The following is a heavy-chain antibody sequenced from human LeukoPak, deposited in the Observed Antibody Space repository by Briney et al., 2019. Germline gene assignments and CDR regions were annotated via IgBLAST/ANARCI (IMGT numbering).Heavy chain of an antibody. CDR2: IRYDGSNK. CDR1: GFTFSSYG. D-gene: IGHD3-3*01. V-gene: IGHV3-30*02. CDR3: AKCPSRFLEWPYHYQYLDV. J-gene: IGHJ6*03. Sequence: PGGSLRLSCAASGFTFSSYGMHWVRQAPGKGLEWVAFIRYDGSNKYYADSVKGRFTISRDNSKNTLYLQMNSLRAEETAVYYCAKCPSRFLEWPYHYQYLDVRGKGTPVPGPS.